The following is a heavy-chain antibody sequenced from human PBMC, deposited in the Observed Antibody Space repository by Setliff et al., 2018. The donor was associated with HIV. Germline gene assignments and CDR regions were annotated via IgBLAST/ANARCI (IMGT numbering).Heavy chain of an antibody. D-gene: IGHD3-10*01. CDR3: ARDRVESQWFGDLNYMDV. Sequence: PGGSLRLSCTVSGFKFDDYWMHWIRRSPGKGPVWVSRINGDGSSPGYADSVKGRFTISRDNSKNTLYLQMNSLRAEDTAIYYCARDRVESQWFGDLNYMDVWGKGTTVTVSS. J-gene: IGHJ6*03. CDR2: INGDGSSP. V-gene: IGHV3-74*01. CDR1: GFKFDDYW.